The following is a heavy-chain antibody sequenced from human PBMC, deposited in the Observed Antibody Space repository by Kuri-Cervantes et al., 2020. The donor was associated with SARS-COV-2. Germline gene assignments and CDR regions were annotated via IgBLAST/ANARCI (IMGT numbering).Heavy chain of an antibody. CDR1: GFTFSSYS. J-gene: IGHJ4*02. D-gene: IGHD6-13*01. CDR3: ARDFSSTGGFDY. Sequence: GGSLRRSCAASGFTFSSYSMNWVRQAPGKGLEWVSSISSSSYIYYADSVKGRFTISRDNAKNSLYLQMNSLRAEDTAVYYCARDFSSTGGFDYWGQGTLVTVSS. V-gene: IGHV3-21*01. CDR2: ISSSSYI.